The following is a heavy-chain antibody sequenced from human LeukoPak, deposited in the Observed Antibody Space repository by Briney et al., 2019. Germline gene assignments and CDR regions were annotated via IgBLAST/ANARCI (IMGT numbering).Heavy chain of an antibody. J-gene: IGHJ3*02. CDR1: GYTFTSYG. V-gene: IGHV1-18*01. CDR2: ISAYNGNT. Sequence: ASVKVSCKASGYTFTSYGISWVRQAPGQGLEWMGWISAYNGNTNYAQKLQGRVTMTTDTSTSTAYMELRSLRSDDTAVYYCARAWYDILTGYPPDAFDIWGQGTMVTVSS. D-gene: IGHD3-9*01. CDR3: ARAWYDILTGYPPDAFDI.